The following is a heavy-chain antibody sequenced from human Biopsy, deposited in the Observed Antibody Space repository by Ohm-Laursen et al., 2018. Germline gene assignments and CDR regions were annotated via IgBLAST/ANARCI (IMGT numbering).Heavy chain of an antibody. CDR3: ARDTIGVASAFDY. D-gene: IGHD2-8*01. Sequence: GSLRLSCTASGFTFNNYAMNWVRQAPGKGLGWVSSIYFNNGSTTYADSVKGRFTISRDKSKNKLFLQMNSLSTADTAIYYCARDTIGVASAFDYWGQGTLVTVSS. CDR2: IYFNNGST. CDR1: GFTFNNYA. J-gene: IGHJ4*02. V-gene: IGHV3-74*01.